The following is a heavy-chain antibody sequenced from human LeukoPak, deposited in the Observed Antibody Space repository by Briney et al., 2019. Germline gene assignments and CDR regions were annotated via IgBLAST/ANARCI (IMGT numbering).Heavy chain of an antibody. Sequence: SQTLSLTCTVSGDSINSGGYFWSWIRQHPGKGLEWIGYIYYSGSTYYNPSLKSRVTISVDTSKNQFSLKLSSVTAADTAVYYCTRDGPRSSGYPDNWGQGTLVTVSS. J-gene: IGHJ4*02. V-gene: IGHV4-31*03. CDR1: GDSINSGGYF. D-gene: IGHD3-22*01. CDR3: TRDGPRSSGYPDN. CDR2: IYYSGST.